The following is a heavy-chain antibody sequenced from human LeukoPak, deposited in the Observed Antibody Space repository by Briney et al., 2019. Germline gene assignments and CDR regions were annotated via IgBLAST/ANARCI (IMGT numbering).Heavy chain of an antibody. V-gene: IGHV6-1*01. Sequence: SQTLSLTCAISGDSVSSNSAAWNWLRQSPSRGLEWLGRTYYRSKWYNDYAVSVKSRITINPDTSKNQFSLQLNSVTPEDTAVYYCARGPGYSSSWYGGYFDYWGQGTLVTVSS. CDR3: ARGPGYSSSWYGGYFDY. D-gene: IGHD6-13*01. CDR2: TYYRSKWYN. J-gene: IGHJ4*02. CDR1: GDSVSSNSAA.